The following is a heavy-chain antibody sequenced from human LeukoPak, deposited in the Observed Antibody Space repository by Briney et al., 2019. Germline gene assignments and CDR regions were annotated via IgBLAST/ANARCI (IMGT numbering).Heavy chain of an antibody. Sequence: GGSLRLSCVASGFIFRDYAMGWVRQAPGKGLEWVATINKNGAEMFYADSVKGRFTISRDNSKNTLNMHLRSLRADDTAVYYCAKHDGWELHDYCFDCWGQGTLVTASS. CDR1: GFIFRDYA. V-gene: IGHV3-23*01. J-gene: IGHJ4*02. CDR2: INKNGAEM. CDR3: AKHDGWELHDYCFDC. D-gene: IGHD1-26*01.